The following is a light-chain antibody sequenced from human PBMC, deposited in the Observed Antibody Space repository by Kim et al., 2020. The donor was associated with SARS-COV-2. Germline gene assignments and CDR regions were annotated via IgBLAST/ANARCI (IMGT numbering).Light chain of an antibody. CDR1: QSISSY. CDR3: QQSYSTLPYT. J-gene: IGKJ2*01. V-gene: IGKV1-39*01. Sequence: DIQMTQSPSSLSASVGDRVTITCRASQSISSYLNWYRQKPGKAPKLLIYDASSLQSGVPSRFSGSGSGTDFTLTISSLQPEDFATYYCQQSYSTLPYTFGQGTKLEI. CDR2: DAS.